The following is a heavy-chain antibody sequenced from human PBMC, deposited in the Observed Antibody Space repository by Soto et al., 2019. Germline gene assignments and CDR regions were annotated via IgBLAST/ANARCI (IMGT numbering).Heavy chain of an antibody. V-gene: IGHV5-51*01. Sequence: GEALKICCTGSGYGFTSDLIGWVRQMPGKGLEWMGIIYPGDSDTRYSPSFQGQVTISADKSISTAYLQWSSLKASDTAMYYCARHEGYSGYDSFAFDIWGQGTMVTVSS. CDR2: IYPGDSDT. D-gene: IGHD5-12*01. J-gene: IGHJ3*02. CDR3: ARHEGYSGYDSFAFDI. CDR1: GYGFTSDL.